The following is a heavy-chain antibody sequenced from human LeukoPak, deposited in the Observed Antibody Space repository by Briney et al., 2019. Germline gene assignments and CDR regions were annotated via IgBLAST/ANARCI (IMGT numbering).Heavy chain of an antibody. D-gene: IGHD3-3*01. J-gene: IGHJ3*02. CDR2: INHSGST. CDR1: GGSFSGYY. V-gene: IGHV4-34*01. Sequence: SETLSLTCAVYGGSFSGYYWSWIRQPPGKGLEWIGEINHSGSTNYNPSLKSRVTISVDTSKNQFSLKLSSVTAADTAVYYCARGRITIFGVPDGFDIWGQGTMVTVSS. CDR3: ARGRITIFGVPDGFDI.